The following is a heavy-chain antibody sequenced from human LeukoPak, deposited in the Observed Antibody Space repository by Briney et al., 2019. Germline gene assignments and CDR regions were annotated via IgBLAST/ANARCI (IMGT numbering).Heavy chain of an antibody. CDR3: AKRIQYSSSSAYFDY. Sequence: PGGSLRLSCAASGFTFGNYGMNWVRQAPGKGLEWASSISDSAGSTFYADSVKGRFTVSRDNSKNTLYLQMNSLRAGDTAIYYCAKRIQYSSSSAYFDYWGQGTLVTVSS. V-gene: IGHV3-23*01. CDR2: ISDSAGST. J-gene: IGHJ4*02. D-gene: IGHD6-6*01. CDR1: GFTFGNYG.